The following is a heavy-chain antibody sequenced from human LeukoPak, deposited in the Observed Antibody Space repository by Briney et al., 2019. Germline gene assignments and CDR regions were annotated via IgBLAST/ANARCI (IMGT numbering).Heavy chain of an antibody. CDR2: ISISGSTI. Sequence: AGYLRLSCAASGFTFSDYYMSWLRQAPGKGLEWVSYISISGSTIYYADSVKGRFTISRANAKNSLYLQINSRRAEYTAVYYRATVGGEHFDYWGQGTLVTVSS. CDR3: ATVGGEHFDY. V-gene: IGHV3-11*04. CDR1: GFTFSDYY. J-gene: IGHJ4*02. D-gene: IGHD3-16*01.